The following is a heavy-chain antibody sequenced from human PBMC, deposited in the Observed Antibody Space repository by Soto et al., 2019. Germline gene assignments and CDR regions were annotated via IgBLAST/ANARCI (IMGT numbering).Heavy chain of an antibody. CDR1: GFTFSSYG. V-gene: IGHV3-33*01. CDR3: ARDKLGGHGMDV. D-gene: IGHD1-26*01. Sequence: PGGSLSLSCAASGFTFSSYGMHWVRQAPGKGLEWVAVIWYDGSNKYYADSVKGRFTISRDNSKNTLYLQMNSLRADDTAVYYCARDKLGGHGMDVWGQGTTVTVSS. CDR2: IWYDGSNK. J-gene: IGHJ6*02.